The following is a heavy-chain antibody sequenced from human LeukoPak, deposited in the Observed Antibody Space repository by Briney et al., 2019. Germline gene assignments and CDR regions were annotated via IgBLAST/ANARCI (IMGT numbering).Heavy chain of an antibody. V-gene: IGHV5-51*01. CDR3: ARHSRVAWFDP. Sequence: GESPKISCRGSGYSFTTYWIGWVRQMPGKGLEWMGIIYPGDSDTRYSPSFQGQVTISADKSISTAYLQWSSLKASDTAMYYCARHSRVAWFDPWGQGTLVTVSS. J-gene: IGHJ5*02. CDR2: IYPGDSDT. CDR1: GYSFTTYW.